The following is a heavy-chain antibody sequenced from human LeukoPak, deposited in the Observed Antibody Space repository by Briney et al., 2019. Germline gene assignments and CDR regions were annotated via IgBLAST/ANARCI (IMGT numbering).Heavy chain of an antibody. J-gene: IGHJ6*02. Sequence: GGSLRLSCAASGFTFSSYWMSWVRQAPGKGLEWVANIKQDGSEKYYVDSVKGRFTISRDNAKNSLYLQMNSLSAEDTAVYYCARVGQYYDFWSGYSSYGGRGEGYYGMDVWGQGTTVTVSS. CDR1: GFTFSSYW. D-gene: IGHD3-3*01. CDR3: ARVGQYYDFWSGYSSYGGRGEGYYGMDV. CDR2: IKQDGSEK. V-gene: IGHV3-7*01.